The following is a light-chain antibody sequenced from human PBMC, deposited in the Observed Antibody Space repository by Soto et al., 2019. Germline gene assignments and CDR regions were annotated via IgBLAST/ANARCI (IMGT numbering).Light chain of an antibody. CDR2: EVS. CDR1: SSDIGGYNY. CDR3: SSYTSRSTRV. V-gene: IGLV2-14*01. Sequence: QSVLTQPASVSGSPGQSITISCTGTSSDIGGYNYVSWYQQHPGKAPKLMIYEVSNRPSGVSNRFSGSKSGNTASLTISGLQAEDEADYYCSSYTSRSTRVFGGGTKLTVL. J-gene: IGLJ3*02.